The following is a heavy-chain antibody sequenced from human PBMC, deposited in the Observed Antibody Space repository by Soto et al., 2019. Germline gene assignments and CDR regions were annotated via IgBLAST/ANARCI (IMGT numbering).Heavy chain of an antibody. J-gene: IGHJ4*02. CDR1: GGSVTGYY. CDR3: ARGSEEVVVVPPAVHYFLAF. D-gene: IGHD2-2*02. CDR2: IHFAGNT. V-gene: IGHV4-59*02. Sequence: SETLSLTCTVSGGSVTGYYWSWIRQSPVKGLEWIAHIHFAGNTNYSPSLESRVTMSVDTSNNQFSLKLSSVTAADTAVYYCARGSEEVVVVPPAVHYFLAFRGKGTLDPVSP.